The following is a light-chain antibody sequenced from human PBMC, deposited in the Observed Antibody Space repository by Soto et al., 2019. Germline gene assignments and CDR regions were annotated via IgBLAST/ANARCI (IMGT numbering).Light chain of an antibody. J-gene: IGKJ2*01. CDR2: DAS. Sequence: DIQMTQSPSTLSPSVGDRVTITCRASQSISTWLAWYQQKEGKAPNLLIYDASNLERGVPSRFSGSGSGTEFTLTISSLQPDDFATYYCQQYNYNPYTFGQGTKLEIK. CDR1: QSISTW. CDR3: QQYNYNPYT. V-gene: IGKV1-5*01.